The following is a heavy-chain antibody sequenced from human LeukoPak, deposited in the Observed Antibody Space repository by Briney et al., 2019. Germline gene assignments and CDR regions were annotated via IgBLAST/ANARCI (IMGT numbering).Heavy chain of an antibody. CDR3: AKGPLTEVAGTTWDY. CDR2: ISGSGGST. CDR1: GFTFSSYA. Sequence: GGSLRLSCAASGFTFSSYAMTWVRQAPGKGLEWVSAISGSGGSTYYADSVKGRFTISRDNSKNTLYVQMNSLRAEDTAVYYCAKGPLTEVAGTTWDYWGQGTLVTVSS. D-gene: IGHD6-19*01. V-gene: IGHV3-23*01. J-gene: IGHJ4*02.